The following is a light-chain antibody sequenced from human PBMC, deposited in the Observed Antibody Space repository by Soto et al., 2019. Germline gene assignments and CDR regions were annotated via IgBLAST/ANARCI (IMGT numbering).Light chain of an antibody. CDR3: QQGHSTPYT. J-gene: IGKJ2*01. CDR2: AAS. Sequence: DIQMTQSPSSLSASVGDRVTITCRASQNIRNYLNWYQQKPGDAPKLLTYAASTLQGAVPSRFSGSGSGTDFTLTISSLQPEDFATYHCQQGHSTPYTFGQGTRLEI. CDR1: QNIRNY. V-gene: IGKV1-39*01.